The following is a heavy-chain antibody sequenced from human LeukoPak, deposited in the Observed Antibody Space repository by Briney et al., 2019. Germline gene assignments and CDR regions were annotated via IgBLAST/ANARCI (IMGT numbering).Heavy chain of an antibody. J-gene: IGHJ3*02. Sequence: SETLSLTCTVSGGSISSYYWSWIRQPPWKGLEWIGYIYYSGSTNYNPSLKSRVTISVDTSKNQFSLKLSSVTAADTAVYYCARSAVYDAFDIWGQGTMVTVSS. CDR3: ARSAVYDAFDI. CDR1: GGSISSYY. D-gene: IGHD2-2*01. V-gene: IGHV4-59*01. CDR2: IYYSGST.